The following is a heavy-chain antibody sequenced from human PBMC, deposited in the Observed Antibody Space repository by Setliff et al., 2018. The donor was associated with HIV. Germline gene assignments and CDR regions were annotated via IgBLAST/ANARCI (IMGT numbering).Heavy chain of an antibody. Sequence: GGSLRLSCEASAFTFSAYTMAWVRQAPGKGPEWVSGISGSGAQTEYADSVKGRFSISRDNLNKTLYLQMNTLRAEDTATYFCAKHLAISNLALPSYFDCWGQGVLVTVSS. V-gene: IGHV3-23*01. J-gene: IGHJ4*02. CDR2: ISGSGAQT. D-gene: IGHD3-16*01. CDR3: AKHLAISNLALPSYFDC. CDR1: AFTFSAYT.